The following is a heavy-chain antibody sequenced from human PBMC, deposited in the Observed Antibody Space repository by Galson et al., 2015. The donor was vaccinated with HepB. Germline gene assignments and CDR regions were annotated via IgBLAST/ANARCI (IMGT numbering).Heavy chain of an antibody. D-gene: IGHD4-11*01. V-gene: IGHV3-48*02. J-gene: IGHJ4*02. CDR1: GFTYSDYS. Sequence: SLRLYCAASGFTYSDYSVNWVRQAPGKGLHWVSYISGTGNNIYYADSVKGRFTISRDTGKNSLFLQMNRLRDEDTAVYYCARVPLYHDYSVMDDWGQGTPVTVSS. CDR2: ISGTGNNI. CDR3: ARVPLYHDYSVMDD.